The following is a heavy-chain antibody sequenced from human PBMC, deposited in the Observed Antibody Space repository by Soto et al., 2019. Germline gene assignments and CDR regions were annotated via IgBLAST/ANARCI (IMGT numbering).Heavy chain of an antibody. D-gene: IGHD2-8*01. V-gene: IGHV3-30*18. CDR3: AKDILMVYAPNDAFDI. CDR1: GFTCISYG. CDR2: ISYDGSNK. Sequence: GGSHRLSSTASGFTCISYGMHWVRQATGKGLEWVAVISYDGSNKYYADSVKGRFTISRDNSKNTLYLQMNSLRAEDTAVYYCAKDILMVYAPNDAFDIWGQGTMVTVSS. J-gene: IGHJ3*02.